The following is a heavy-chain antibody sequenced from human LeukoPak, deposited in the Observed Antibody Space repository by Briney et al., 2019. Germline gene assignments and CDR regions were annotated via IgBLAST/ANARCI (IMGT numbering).Heavy chain of an antibody. J-gene: IGHJ4*02. D-gene: IGHD6-13*01. Sequence: SETLSLTCTVSGGSISSSSYYWGWIRQPPGKGLEWIGSIYYSGTTYYNPSLKSRVTISVDTSKNQFSLKLSSVTAADTAVYYCARHSSSWRIDYWGQGTLVTVSS. CDR2: IYYSGTT. CDR1: GGSISSSSYY. V-gene: IGHV4-39*01. CDR3: ARHSSSWRIDY.